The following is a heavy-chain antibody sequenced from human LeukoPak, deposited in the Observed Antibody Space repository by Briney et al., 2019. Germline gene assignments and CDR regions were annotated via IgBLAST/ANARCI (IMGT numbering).Heavy chain of an antibody. Sequence: GSLRLFLVSSWFTFRSHSKRWVRQAAGEGLEFFSGIYENGGTTYYADSVKGRFSISRDNSKNTLYLQMDSLRGEDTAVYYCAKDFRIGYSAHFDYWGQGALVTVSS. D-gene: IGHD2-21*01. CDR1: WFTFRSHS. CDR2: IYENGGTT. J-gene: IGHJ4*02. CDR3: AKDFRIGYSAHFDY. V-gene: IGHV3-23*01.